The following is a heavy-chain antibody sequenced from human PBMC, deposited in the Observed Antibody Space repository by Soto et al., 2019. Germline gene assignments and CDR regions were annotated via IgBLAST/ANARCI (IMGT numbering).Heavy chain of an antibody. CDR1: GASVRRIGFH. CDR2: FYDAGTT. J-gene: IGHJ4*02. V-gene: IGHV4-39*01. Sequence: QVQLQESGPGLVKPSETLSLTCAVSGASVRRIGFHWGWLRQPPGQGLAWIGSFYDAGTTFYNPSLKRRVTISADTSKNHFSLRLSSVTAADTAAYYCARRGSGHTFAYWGQGTRVTVSS. D-gene: IGHD3-10*01. CDR3: ARRGSGHTFAY.